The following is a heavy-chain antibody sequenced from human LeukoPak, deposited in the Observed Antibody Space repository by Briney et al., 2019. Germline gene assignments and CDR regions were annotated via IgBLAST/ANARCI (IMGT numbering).Heavy chain of an antibody. CDR2: IREDGSEK. D-gene: IGHD2-8*01. Sequence: GGSLRLSCAASGFIFSSYSMNWVRQAPGKGLEWVASIREDGSEKTSVDSVKGRFTISRDNAKNSLYLQMDSLRAEDTAVYYCARGPTNGQAFDYWGQGTLVSVSS. V-gene: IGHV3-7*01. CDR1: GFIFSSYS. CDR3: ARGPTNGQAFDY. J-gene: IGHJ4*02.